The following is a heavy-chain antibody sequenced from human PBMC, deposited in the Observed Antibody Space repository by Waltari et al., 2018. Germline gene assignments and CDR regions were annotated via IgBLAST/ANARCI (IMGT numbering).Heavy chain of an antibody. D-gene: IGHD3-16*01. CDR3: ARDSASGGPSNWFDP. V-gene: IGHV3-74*01. CDR2: INSDWSST. CDR1: GFTFSNYW. Sequence: EVQLVESGGGLVQPGGSLRLSCAASGFTFSNYWMHWVRQAPGKGLVWVSRINSDWSSTYSADSVKGRFTISRDNAKNTLYLQMNTLRAEDTAVYYCARDSASGGPSNWFDPWGQGTLVTVSS. J-gene: IGHJ5*02.